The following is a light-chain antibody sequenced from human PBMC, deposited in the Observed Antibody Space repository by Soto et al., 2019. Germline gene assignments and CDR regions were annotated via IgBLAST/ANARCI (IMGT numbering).Light chain of an antibody. CDR1: QSISSY. J-gene: IGKJ1*01. V-gene: IGKV1-39*01. CDR3: QQYYSYPWT. Sequence: DIQMTQSPSSLSASVGDRVTITCRASQSISSYLNWYQQKPGKAPKLLIYAASSLQSGVPSRFSGSGSGTEFTLTISFLQSEDFATYYCQQYYSYPWTFGQGTKVDIK. CDR2: AAS.